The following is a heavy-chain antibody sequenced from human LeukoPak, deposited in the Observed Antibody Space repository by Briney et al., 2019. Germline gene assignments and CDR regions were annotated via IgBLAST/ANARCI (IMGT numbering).Heavy chain of an antibody. V-gene: IGHV1-46*01. CDR2: INPSGGST. CDR1: GYTFTSYY. Sequence: ASVKVSCKASGYTFTSYYMHWVRQARGQGIEWMGIINPSGGSTSYAQKFQGRVTMTRDTSTSTVYMELSSLRSEDTAVYYCARGRGGDYGRGRYYYYYYMDVWGKGTTVTVSS. D-gene: IGHD4-17*01. J-gene: IGHJ6*03. CDR3: ARGRGGDYGRGRYYYYYYMDV.